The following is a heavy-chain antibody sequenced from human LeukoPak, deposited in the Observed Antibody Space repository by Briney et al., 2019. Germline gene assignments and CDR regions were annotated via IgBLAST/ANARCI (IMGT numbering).Heavy chain of an antibody. J-gene: IGHJ4*02. CDR2: IYSGGST. D-gene: IGHD2-15*01. CDR1: GFTVSSNY. Sequence: GGSLRLSCAASGFTVSSNYMSWVRQAPGKGLEWISVIYSGGSTYYADSVKGRFTISRDNSKNTLYLQMNSLRAEDTAVCYCASGYCSGGSCENHFDYWGQGTLVTVSS. CDR3: ASGYCSGGSCENHFDY. V-gene: IGHV3-53*01.